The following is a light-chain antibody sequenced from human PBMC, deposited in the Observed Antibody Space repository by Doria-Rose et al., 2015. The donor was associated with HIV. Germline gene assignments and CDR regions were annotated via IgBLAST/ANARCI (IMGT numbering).Light chain of an antibody. V-gene: IGKV1-13*02. J-gene: IGKJ3*01. Sequence: TQSPSSLSASIGDRITIICRASQAIGSALAWYQQRPGKPPKLLIYGASCLESGVPSRFSGSGSGTHFTLTVSSLQPEDFATYYCQQFNSDFLTFGPGTKVDIK. CDR1: QAIGSA. CDR2: GAS. CDR3: QQFNSDFLT.